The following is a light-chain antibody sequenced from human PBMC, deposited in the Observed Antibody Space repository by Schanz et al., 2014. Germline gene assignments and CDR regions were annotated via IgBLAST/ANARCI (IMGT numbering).Light chain of an antibody. Sequence: EIVMTQSPDTLSVSPGERATLSCRASQSVSSNLAWYQQKPGQAPRLLIYGASTRATGIPARFSGSGSGTEFTLTISSLQPDDFAMYYCQQYNEWPRTFGQGTRVEIK. CDR3: QQYNEWPRT. J-gene: IGKJ1*01. CDR1: QSVSSN. CDR2: GAS. V-gene: IGKV3-15*01.